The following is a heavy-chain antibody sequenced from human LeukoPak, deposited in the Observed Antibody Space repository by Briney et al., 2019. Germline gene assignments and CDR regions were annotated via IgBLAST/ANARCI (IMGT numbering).Heavy chain of an antibody. V-gene: IGHV1-8*01. CDR3: ARGPEMGYELGIDY. J-gene: IGHJ4*02. CDR2: MNPNSGNT. D-gene: IGHD5-24*01. Sequence: ASVKVSCKASGYTFTSYDINWVRQATGQGLEWMGWMNPNSGNTGYAQKFQGRVTMTRNTSIITAYMELSSLRSEDTAVYYCARGPEMGYELGIDYWGQGTLVTVSS. CDR1: GYTFTSYD.